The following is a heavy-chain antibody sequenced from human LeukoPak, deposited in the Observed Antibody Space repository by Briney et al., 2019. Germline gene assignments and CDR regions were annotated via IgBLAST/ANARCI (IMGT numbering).Heavy chain of an antibody. D-gene: IGHD3-3*01. V-gene: IGHV4-34*01. CDR1: GGPNRSFY. CDR2: INHSGIT. J-gene: IGHJ4*02. Sequence: FGNLSLTWNCSGGPNRSFYWSWIRQPPGKGPQWIGEINHSGITNYNPSLKSRVTISVDTSKDQFSLKLSSVTAADTAVYYCASQLLWSGHKYWGQGTLVTVSS. CDR3: ASQLLWSGHKY.